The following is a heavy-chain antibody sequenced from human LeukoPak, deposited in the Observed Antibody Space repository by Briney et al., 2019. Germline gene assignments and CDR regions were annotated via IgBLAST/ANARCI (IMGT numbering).Heavy chain of an antibody. Sequence: SETLSLTCAVYGGTFSGDYWNWIRQPPGEGLAWIGEINHSGTTNYNPSLKTRVTISVDTSKNQFSLKVGSVTAGDTAVYYCARSYDYVWGSYRYTPTFDYWGQGNLVTVSS. J-gene: IGHJ4*02. D-gene: IGHD3-16*02. CDR1: GGTFSGDY. CDR3: ARSYDYVWGSYRYTPTFDY. V-gene: IGHV4-34*01. CDR2: INHSGTT.